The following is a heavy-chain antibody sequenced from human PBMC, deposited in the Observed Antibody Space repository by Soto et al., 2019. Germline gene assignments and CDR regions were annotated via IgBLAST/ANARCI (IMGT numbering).Heavy chain of an antibody. Sequence: QVQLVESGGGVVQPGRSLRLSCAASGFTLNRYDMYWVRQAPGKGLEWVAVTWYDGSKTYYGESVKGRFPVSRDNSKKTVYLQMDSLKAEDTAVYYCARDWNVQQEWLRSEDDHWGQGTLVTVSS. CDR2: TWYDGSKT. V-gene: IGHV3-33*01. CDR3: ARDWNVQQEWLRSEDDH. D-gene: IGHD5-12*01. J-gene: IGHJ4*02. CDR1: GFTLNRYD.